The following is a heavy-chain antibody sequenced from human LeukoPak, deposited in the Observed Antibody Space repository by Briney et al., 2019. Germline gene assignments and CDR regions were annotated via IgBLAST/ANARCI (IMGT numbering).Heavy chain of an antibody. CDR2: TNPNSGNT. D-gene: IGHD2-21*01. V-gene: IGHV1-8*03. CDR1: GYTFTSYD. CDR3: ARGGVSWWPGPRVTIDFDY. Sequence: ASVKVSCKASGYTFTSYDINWVRQATGQGLEWMGWTNPNSGNTGYAQKFQGRVTITRNTSISTAYMELSSLRSEDTAVYYCARGGVSWWPGPRVTIDFDYWGQGTLVTVSS. J-gene: IGHJ4*02.